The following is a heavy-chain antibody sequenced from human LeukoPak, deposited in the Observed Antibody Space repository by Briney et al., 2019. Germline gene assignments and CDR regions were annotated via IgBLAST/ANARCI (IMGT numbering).Heavy chain of an antibody. CDR3: ARVYYDSSGYSDY. CDR1: GYTFTGYY. CDR2: INPNSGGT. D-gene: IGHD3-22*01. J-gene: IGHJ4*02. Sequence: ASVKVSCKASGYTFTGYYIHWVRQAPGQGLEWMGWINPNSGGTNYAQKFQGRVTMTRDTSISTAYMELSRLRSDDTAVYYCARVYYDSSGYSDYWGQGTLVTVSS. V-gene: IGHV1-2*02.